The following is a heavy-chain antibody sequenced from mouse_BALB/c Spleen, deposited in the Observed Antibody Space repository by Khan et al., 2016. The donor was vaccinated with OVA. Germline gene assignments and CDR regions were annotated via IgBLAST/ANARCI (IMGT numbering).Heavy chain of an antibody. D-gene: IGHD2-3*01. CDR3: RRGLYDGYYYYYGMDY. J-gene: IGHJ4*01. V-gene: IGHV5-6-3*01. CDR1: GFTFSSYG. Sequence: EVELVESGGGLVQPGGSLKLSCAASGFTFSSYGMSWVRQTPDKRLELVATINSNGGITYYPDSVKGRFTISRDNAKNTLYLQMTSLKSEDTAMYYCRRGLYDGYYYYYGMDYWGQGTSVTVSS. CDR2: INSNGGIT.